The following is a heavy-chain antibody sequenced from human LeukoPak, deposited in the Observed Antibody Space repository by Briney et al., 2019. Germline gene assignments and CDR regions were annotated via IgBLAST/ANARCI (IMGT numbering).Heavy chain of an antibody. V-gene: IGHV1-3*01. D-gene: IGHD3-10*01. J-gene: IGHJ4*02. CDR1: GYTFTTYP. CDR3: AREGVYYNSASFYFDY. Sequence: GASLKISCKVSGYTFTTYPMHCQRHDPGQGLEWMGWINAGSDNTKNSQRFLDRVTITRDTTANIVYMELSSLRSEDTAVHYCAREGVYYNSASFYFDYWGQGTLVTVST. CDR2: INAGSDNT.